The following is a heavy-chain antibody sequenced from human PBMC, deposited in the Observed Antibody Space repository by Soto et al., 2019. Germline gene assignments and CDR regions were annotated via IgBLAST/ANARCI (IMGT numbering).Heavy chain of an antibody. CDR3: ARSPEGSSWYLGPYYYGMDV. J-gene: IGHJ6*02. V-gene: IGHV1-8*01. Sequence: QVQLVQSGAEVKKPGASVKVSCKASGYTFTSYDINWVRQATGQGLEWMGWMNPNSGNTGYAQKFQGRVTMTRNTAXXTXYXXLSSLRSEDTAVYYCARSPEGSSWYLGPYYYGMDVWGQGTTVTVSS. CDR2: MNPNSGNT. D-gene: IGHD6-13*01. CDR1: GYTFTSYD.